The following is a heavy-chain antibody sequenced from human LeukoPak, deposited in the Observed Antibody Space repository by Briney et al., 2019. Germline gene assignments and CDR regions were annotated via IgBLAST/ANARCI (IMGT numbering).Heavy chain of an antibody. CDR2: IYYSGST. J-gene: IGHJ5*02. V-gene: IGHV4-59*08. CDR1: GGSISSYY. CDR3: ARPPRYDFWSGPGGWFDP. D-gene: IGHD3-3*01. Sequence: SETLSPTCTVSGGSISSYYWSWIRQPPGKGLEWIGYIYYSGSTNYNPSLKSRVTISVDTSKNQFSLKLSSVTAADTAVYYCARPPRYDFWSGPGGWFDPWGQGTLVTVSS.